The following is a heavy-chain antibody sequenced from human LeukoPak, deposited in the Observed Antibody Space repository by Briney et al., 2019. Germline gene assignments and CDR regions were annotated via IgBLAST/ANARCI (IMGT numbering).Heavy chain of an antibody. CDR1: GYSFTTYW. Sequence: GESLKISCETSGYSFTTYWIGWVRQRPGTGLEWMGLIYPDDSDTRYSPSFQGQVTISADKSISTAYLQWSSLKASDTAMYYCAIGGDSTTSCYRCFDYWGQGTLVTVSS. V-gene: IGHV5-51*01. CDR3: AIGGDSTTSCYRCFDY. J-gene: IGHJ4*02. D-gene: IGHD2-2*02. CDR2: IYPDDSDT.